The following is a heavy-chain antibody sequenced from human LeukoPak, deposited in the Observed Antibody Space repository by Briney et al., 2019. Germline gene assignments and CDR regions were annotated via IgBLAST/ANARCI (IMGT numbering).Heavy chain of an antibody. D-gene: IGHD1-7*01. CDR2: TYYNGNS. V-gene: IGHV4-39*07. Sequence: SETLSLTCTVSSGSISSSSFYWAWIRQAPGEGLEWIASTYYNGNSYYNPSLKSRVTMSVDTSKNQVSLKLSAVTAADTAVYYCARDQYKYDGNYRYYQHMDVWGKGTTVTVSS. CDR3: ARDQYKYDGNYRYYQHMDV. J-gene: IGHJ6*03. CDR1: SGSISSSSFY.